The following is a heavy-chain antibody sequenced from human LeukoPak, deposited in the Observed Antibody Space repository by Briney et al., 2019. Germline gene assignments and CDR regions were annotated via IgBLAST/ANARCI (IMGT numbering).Heavy chain of an antibody. CDR3: ARGGVGATSYSDAFDI. J-gene: IGHJ3*02. Sequence: SETLSLTCTVSGGSISSSSYSWGWIRQPPGKGLEWIGSIYYSGSTYYNPSLKSRVTISVDTSKNQFSLKLSSVTAADTAVYYCARGGVGATSYSDAFDIWGQGTMVTVSS. V-gene: IGHV4-39*01. CDR1: GGSISSSSYS. CDR2: IYYSGST. D-gene: IGHD1-26*01.